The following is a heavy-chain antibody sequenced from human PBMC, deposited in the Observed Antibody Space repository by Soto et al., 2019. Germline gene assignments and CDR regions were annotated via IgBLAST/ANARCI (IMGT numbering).Heavy chain of an antibody. V-gene: IGHV2-5*02. CDR2: IYWDNDK. CDR1: GFSVRTSGVG. J-gene: IGHJ4*02. Sequence: QITLKESGPTLVKPTQTLTLTCIFSGFSVRTSGVGVGWIRQPPGKALEWLALIYWDNDKRYSPSLKSRLTITTDTSKNQVVLTMTNMDPVDTATDDCAHRVVGRNIYYFDYWGQGTRVTVSS. D-gene: IGHD3-16*02. CDR3: AHRVVGRNIYYFDY.